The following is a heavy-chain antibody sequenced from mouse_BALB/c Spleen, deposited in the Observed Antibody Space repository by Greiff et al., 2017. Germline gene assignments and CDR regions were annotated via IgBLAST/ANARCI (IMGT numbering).Heavy chain of an antibody. Sequence: VQLQQSGAELVRPGASVTLSCKASGYTFTDYEMHWVKQTPVHGLEWIGAIDPETGGTAYNQKFKGKATLTADKSSSTAYMELRSLTSEDSAVYYGTRRITTATLGFAYWGQGTLVTVSA. CDR2: IDPETGGT. CDR1: GYTFTDYE. V-gene: IGHV1-15*01. CDR3: TRRITTATLGFAY. J-gene: IGHJ3*01. D-gene: IGHD1-2*01.